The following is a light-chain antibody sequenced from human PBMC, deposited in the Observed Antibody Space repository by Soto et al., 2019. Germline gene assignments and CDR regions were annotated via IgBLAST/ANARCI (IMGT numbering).Light chain of an antibody. CDR1: SGSVSTSYY. V-gene: IGLV8-61*01. CDR2: NTN. CDR3: VLYMGSGSVV. Sequence: QAVVTQEPSFSVSPGGTVTLTCGLSSGSVSTSYYPTWYQQTPGQTPRTLIYNTNSRSSGVPDRFSGSILGNKAALTITGAQVEDESDYYCVLYMGSGSVVFGGGTKLTVL. J-gene: IGLJ2*01.